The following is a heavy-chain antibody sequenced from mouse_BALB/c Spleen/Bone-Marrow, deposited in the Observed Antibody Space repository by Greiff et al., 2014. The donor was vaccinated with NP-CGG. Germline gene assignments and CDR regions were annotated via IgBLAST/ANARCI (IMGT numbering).Heavy chain of an antibody. D-gene: IGHD2-1*01. Sequence: SGAELAKPGASVKMSCKTSGYTFTTYWIHWVKQRPGQGLEWIGYINPSTGYTEYNQKFKDKATLTADKSSSTAYMQLSSLTSEEFAVYYCAREGIYYGNTWFAYWGQGTLVTVSA. V-gene: IGHV1-7*01. CDR3: AREGIYYGNTWFAY. CDR2: INPSTGYT. J-gene: IGHJ3*01. CDR1: GYTFTTYW.